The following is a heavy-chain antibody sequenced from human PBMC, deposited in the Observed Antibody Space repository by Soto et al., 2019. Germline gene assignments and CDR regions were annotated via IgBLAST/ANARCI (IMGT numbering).Heavy chain of an antibody. J-gene: IGHJ4*02. CDR3: AWRPPGGGSDDF. V-gene: IGHV3-23*01. D-gene: IGHD1-26*01. Sequence: EVLLLESGGGLVQPGGSLRLSCAASGFTFTAFSMTWVRQTPGKGLEWVSAISVSQSYKYYADSLKGRFTISRDNSNDTLYLKVNGLREDDTAVYFCAWRPPGGGSDDFWGLGALVTV. CDR2: ISVSQSYK. CDR1: GFTFTAFS.